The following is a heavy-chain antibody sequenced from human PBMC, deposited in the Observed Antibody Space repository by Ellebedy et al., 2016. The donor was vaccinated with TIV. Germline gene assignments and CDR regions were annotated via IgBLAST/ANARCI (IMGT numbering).Heavy chain of an antibody. Sequence: MPSETLSLTCTVSGGSISSYYWSWIRQPPGKGLEWIGYIYHSGSTNSNPSLKNRVTISVDTSKNQFSLKLSSVTAADTAVYYCARARATVTTLFDYWGQGTLVTVSS. D-gene: IGHD4-17*01. CDR2: IYHSGST. J-gene: IGHJ4*02. V-gene: IGHV4-59*08. CDR3: ARARATVTTLFDY. CDR1: GGSISSYY.